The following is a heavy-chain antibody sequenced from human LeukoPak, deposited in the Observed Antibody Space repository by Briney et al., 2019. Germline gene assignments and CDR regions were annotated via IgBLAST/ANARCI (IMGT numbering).Heavy chain of an antibody. Sequence: SETLSLTCTVSGGSISSSSYYWGWIRQPPGKGLEWIGEINHSGSPNNNPSLKSRVSISFDTSKNQFSLKLTSVTAADTAVYYCGSRRTAMFGVIKGPIDYWGQGTLVTVSS. D-gene: IGHD3-3*01. J-gene: IGHJ4*02. CDR2: INHSGSP. V-gene: IGHV4-39*07. CDR1: GGSISSSSYY. CDR3: GSRRTAMFGVIKGPIDY.